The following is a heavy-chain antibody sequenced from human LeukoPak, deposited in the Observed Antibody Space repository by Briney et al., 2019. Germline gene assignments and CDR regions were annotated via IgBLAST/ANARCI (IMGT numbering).Heavy chain of an antibody. CDR1: GYTFTSYD. D-gene: IGHD1-26*01. J-gene: IGHJ4*02. CDR3: ARDGRFAAYEPDY. V-gene: IGHV1-18*01. CDR2: ISAYDGNT. Sequence: GASVKVPCKASGYTFTSYDITWVRQAPGQGLEWVGWISAYDGNTNYAQKFQGRVTMTTDTSTSTAHMELRSLRYDDTAVYYCARDGRFAAYEPDYWGQGTLVTVSS.